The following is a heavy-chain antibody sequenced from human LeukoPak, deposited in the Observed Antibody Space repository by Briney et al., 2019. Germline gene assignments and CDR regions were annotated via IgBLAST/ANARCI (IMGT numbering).Heavy chain of an antibody. D-gene: IGHD3-10*01. V-gene: IGHV6-1*01. CDR3: ARLPYRAARGPHDHYYGMDV. CDR1: GDSVSGNSVS. CDR2: AYYRSKWYS. J-gene: IGHJ6*02. Sequence: SETLSLTCVIFGDSVSGNSVSWNWIRQSPSRGLEWLGRAYYRSKWYSDYAESVQGRITINPDTPKNQISLHLKSVTPEDTAVYYCARLPYRAARGPHDHYYGMDVWGPGTTVTLSS.